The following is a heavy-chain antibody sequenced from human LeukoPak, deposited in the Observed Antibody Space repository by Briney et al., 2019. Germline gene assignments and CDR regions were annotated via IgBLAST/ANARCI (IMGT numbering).Heavy chain of an antibody. CDR3: AREAYDFWSGSAF. Sequence: GGSLRLSCAASGFSFSDYWLTWVRQAPGKGLEWVANINQDGSEKHYVDSVKGRFTISRDNAKNSLFLQMTSLRAEDTAVYYCAREAYDFWSGSAFWGQGTQVTVSS. CDR1: GFSFSDYW. V-gene: IGHV3-7*01. D-gene: IGHD3-3*01. CDR2: INQDGSEK. J-gene: IGHJ4*02.